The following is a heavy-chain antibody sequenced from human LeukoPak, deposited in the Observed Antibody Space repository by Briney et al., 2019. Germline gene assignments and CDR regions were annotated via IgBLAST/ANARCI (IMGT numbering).Heavy chain of an antibody. V-gene: IGHV2-70*11. CDR1: GFSLSTSGMC. CDR3: ARIMVRGVTHAFDI. D-gene: IGHD3-10*01. Sequence: ESGPTLVNPTQTLTLTCTFSGFSLSTSGMCVSWIRQPPGKALEWLARIDWDDDKYYSTSLKTRLTISKDTSKNQVVLTMTNMDPVETATYYCARIMVRGVTHAFDIWGQGTMVTVSS. CDR2: IDWDDDK. J-gene: IGHJ3*02.